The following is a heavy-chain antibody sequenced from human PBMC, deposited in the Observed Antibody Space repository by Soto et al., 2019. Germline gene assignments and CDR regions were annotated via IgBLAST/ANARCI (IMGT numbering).Heavy chain of an antibody. D-gene: IGHD3-22*01. J-gene: IGHJ3*02. V-gene: IGHV4-34*01. Sequence: QVQLQQWGAGLLKPSETLSLTCAVYGGSFSGYYWSWIRQPPGKGLEWIGEINHSGSTNYNPSLKSRVPISVDTSKNQFSLKLSSVTAADTAVYYCAREGLGYYDSSGYNDAFDIWGQGTMVTVSS. CDR2: INHSGST. CDR1: GGSFSGYY. CDR3: AREGLGYYDSSGYNDAFDI.